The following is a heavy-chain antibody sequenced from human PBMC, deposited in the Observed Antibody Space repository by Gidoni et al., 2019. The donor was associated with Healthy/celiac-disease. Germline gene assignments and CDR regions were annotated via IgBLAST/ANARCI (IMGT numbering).Heavy chain of an antibody. CDR2: IYYSGST. CDR3: ARDLRGNRWFDP. CDR1: GGSISSYY. J-gene: IGHJ5*02. Sequence: QVQLQESGPGLVKPSETLSLTCTVSGGSISSYYWSWIRQPPGKGLEWIGYIYYSGSTNYNPSLKSRVTISVDTSKNQFSLKLSSVTAADTAVYYCARDLRGNRWFDPWGQGTLVTVSS. V-gene: IGHV4-59*01.